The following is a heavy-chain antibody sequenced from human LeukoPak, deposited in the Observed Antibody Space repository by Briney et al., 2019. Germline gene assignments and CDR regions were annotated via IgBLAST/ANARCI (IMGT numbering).Heavy chain of an antibody. CDR3: AREGNTYRPDAFDI. D-gene: IGHD2/OR15-2a*01. V-gene: IGHV3-33*01. J-gene: IGHJ3*02. CDR2: IWYDGSNK. Sequence: GGSLRLSCAASGFTFSSYGMHWVRQAPGKGLEWVAVIWYDGSNKYYADSVKGRFTISRDNSKNTLYLQMNSLRAEDTAVYYCAREGNTYRPDAFDIWGQGTMVTVSS. CDR1: GFTFSSYG.